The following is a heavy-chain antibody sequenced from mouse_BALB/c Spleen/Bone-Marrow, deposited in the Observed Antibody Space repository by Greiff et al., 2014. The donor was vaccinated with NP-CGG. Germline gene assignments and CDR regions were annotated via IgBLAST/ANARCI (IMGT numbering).Heavy chain of an antibody. CDR3: AYYRYGGALDY. Sequence: EVKLQESGGGLVQPGGSRKLSCAASGFTFSSFGMHWVRQAPEKGLEWVAYINSGSSTIYYADTVKGRFTISSDNPKNTLFLQMTSLRSEDTAMYYCAYYRYGGALDYWGQGTSVTVSS. D-gene: IGHD2-14*01. J-gene: IGHJ4*01. CDR2: INSGSSTI. CDR1: GFTFSSFG. V-gene: IGHV5-17*02.